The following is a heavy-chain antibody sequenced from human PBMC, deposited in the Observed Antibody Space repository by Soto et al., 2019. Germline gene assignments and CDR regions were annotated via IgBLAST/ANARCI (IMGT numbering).Heavy chain of an antibody. Sequence: SVKVSCKASGGSFTYTLSWVRQAPGQGFEWMGGIIPIFGTTNYAQKFQGRVTITADESTKTAYMELSTLRSEDTAVYYCARLHSHGTYGMDVWGQGTTVTVSS. J-gene: IGHJ6*02. V-gene: IGHV1-69*13. CDR3: ARLHSHGTYGMDV. CDR1: GGSFTYT. CDR2: IIPIFGTT. D-gene: IGHD5-18*01.